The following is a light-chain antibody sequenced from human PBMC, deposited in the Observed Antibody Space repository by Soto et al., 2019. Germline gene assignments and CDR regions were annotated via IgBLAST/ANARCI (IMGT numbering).Light chain of an antibody. Sequence: QSVLTQPPSASGTPGQRVTISCSGSSSNIGINTVNWYQQLPGTAPKLLIHTNNQRPSGVPDRLSGSKSGTSASLAISGLQSEDEADYYCAAWDDSLNGYVFGTGTKVTVL. V-gene: IGLV1-44*01. CDR1: SSNIGINT. CDR3: AAWDDSLNGYV. CDR2: TNN. J-gene: IGLJ1*01.